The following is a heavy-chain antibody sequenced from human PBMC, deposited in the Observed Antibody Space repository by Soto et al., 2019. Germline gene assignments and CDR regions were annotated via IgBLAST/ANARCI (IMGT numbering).Heavy chain of an antibody. V-gene: IGHV1-8*01. D-gene: IGHD3-3*01. Sequence: ASVKVSCKASGYTFTSYDINWVQQATGQGLEWMGWMNPNSGNTGYAQKFQGRVTMTRNTSISTAYMELSSLRSEDTAVYYCARKTYYDFWSGYYNWFDPWGQGTLVTVSS. CDR3: ARKTYYDFWSGYYNWFDP. J-gene: IGHJ5*02. CDR1: GYTFTSYD. CDR2: MNPNSGNT.